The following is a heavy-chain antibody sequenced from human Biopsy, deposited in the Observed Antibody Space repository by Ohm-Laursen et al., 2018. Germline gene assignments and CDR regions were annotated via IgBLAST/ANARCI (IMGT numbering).Heavy chain of an antibody. D-gene: IGHD6-19*01. J-gene: IGHJ4*03. CDR3: ARNTGWYGDLYYFDY. CDR1: GYSFTSYY. CDR2: TNPSGSTT. Sequence: ASVKVSCKASGYSFTSYYMHWVRQAPGQGLEWMGMTNPSGSTTSYPQIFQGRVTMTRDTSKSTVYMELSSLRSADTAVYFCARNTGWYGDLYYFDYWGQGTTVTVSS. V-gene: IGHV1-46*01.